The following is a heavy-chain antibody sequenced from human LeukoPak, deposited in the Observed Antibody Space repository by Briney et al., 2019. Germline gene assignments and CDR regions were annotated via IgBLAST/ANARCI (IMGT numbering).Heavy chain of an antibody. CDR1: GYTFTSYG. Sequence: ASVKVSCKASGYTFTSYGISWVRQAPGQGLEWMGWISAYNGNTNYAQKLQGRVTMTTDTSTSTAYMELRSLRSDDTAVYYCARGRYCSSTSCYWGAEYFQHWGQGTLVTVSS. D-gene: IGHD2-2*01. J-gene: IGHJ1*01. V-gene: IGHV1-18*01. CDR3: ARGRYCSSTSCYWGAEYFQH. CDR2: ISAYNGNT.